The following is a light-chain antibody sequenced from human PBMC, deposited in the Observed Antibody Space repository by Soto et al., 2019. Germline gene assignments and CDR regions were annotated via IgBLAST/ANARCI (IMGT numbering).Light chain of an antibody. CDR2: DTS. CDR3: QQCGSSPS. Sequence: EIVLTQSPGTLSLSPGERATLSCRASQSVSSSYLAWYQQKPGQAPRLLIYDTSSRVTGIPDRFSGSGSGTDFTLAISRLEPEDFAVYYCQQCGSSPSFGQGTKVELK. V-gene: IGKV3-20*01. CDR1: QSVSSSY. J-gene: IGKJ1*01.